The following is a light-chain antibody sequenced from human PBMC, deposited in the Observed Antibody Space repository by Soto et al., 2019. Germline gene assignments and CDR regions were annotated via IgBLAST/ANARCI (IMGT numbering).Light chain of an antibody. CDR1: SSDISGYNY. V-gene: IGLV2-8*01. Sequence: QSVLTQPPSASGSPGQSVTISCTGASSDISGYNYVSWYQQHPGKAPKLMIYEVSKRPSWVPDRFSASKSGNTASLTVSGLQAEDEADYYCSSYAGGNNWVFGGGTKLTVL. CDR3: SSYAGGNNWV. CDR2: EVS. J-gene: IGLJ3*02.